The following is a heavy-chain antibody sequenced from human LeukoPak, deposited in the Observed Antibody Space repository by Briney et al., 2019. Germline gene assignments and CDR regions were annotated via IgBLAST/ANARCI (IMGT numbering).Heavy chain of an antibody. CDR3: ARILYCGGGDCYFDY. Sequence: GASVKVSCKTSGYTFTGYYIHWVRQAPGQGLEWVGWINPNTGTTNYAQKFQGRVTMTRDTSISTAYMELSRLRSDDTAVYYCARILYCGGGDCYFDYWGQGTLVTVSS. J-gene: IGHJ4*02. CDR2: INPNTGTT. D-gene: IGHD2-21*01. CDR1: GYTFTGYY. V-gene: IGHV1-2*02.